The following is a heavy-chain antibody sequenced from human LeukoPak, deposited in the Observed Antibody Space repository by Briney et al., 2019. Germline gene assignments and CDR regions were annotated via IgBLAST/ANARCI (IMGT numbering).Heavy chain of an antibody. CDR2: IYYSGTT. Sequence: SETLSLTCTVSGGSISGFYWGWIRQPPGKGLEWIGSIYYSGTTNYNPSLKSRVTISVDTSKKQFSLKLRSVTAADTAVYYCARLPRYDFWSWGQGTLVTVSS. J-gene: IGHJ4*02. CDR3: ARLPRYDFWS. V-gene: IGHV4-39*01. CDR1: GGSISGFY. D-gene: IGHD3-3*01.